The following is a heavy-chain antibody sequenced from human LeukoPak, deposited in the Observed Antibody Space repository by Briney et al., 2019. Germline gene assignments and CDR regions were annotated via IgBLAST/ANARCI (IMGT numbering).Heavy chain of an antibody. Sequence: RGSLRLSCAASGFTFSIYAMSWVRQSPGKGLEWVSSISSSSSYIYYADSVKGRFTLSRDNAKNSLYLQMNSLRAEDTAVYYCARLYRYCSSTSCYEHAFDIWGQGTMVTVSS. D-gene: IGHD2-2*01. CDR3: ARLYRYCSSTSCYEHAFDI. CDR1: GFTFSIYA. J-gene: IGHJ3*02. V-gene: IGHV3-21*01. CDR2: ISSSSSYI.